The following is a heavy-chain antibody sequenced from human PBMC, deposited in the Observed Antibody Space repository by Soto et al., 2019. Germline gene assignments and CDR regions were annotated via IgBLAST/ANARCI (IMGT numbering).Heavy chain of an antibody. Sequence: EVQLVESGGGLVKAGGSLRLSCEASGFTFNGYSMNWVRQAPGKGLEWVSSISSGSDYIYYADSVKGRFTISRHNAKNSLYLQMNSLRAEVTAVYYCARNFYDDFTPGRFDYWGQGTLVTVSS. CDR3: ARNFYDDFTPGRFDY. CDR1: GFTFNGYS. D-gene: IGHD4-17*01. V-gene: IGHV3-21*01. J-gene: IGHJ4*02. CDR2: ISSGSDYI.